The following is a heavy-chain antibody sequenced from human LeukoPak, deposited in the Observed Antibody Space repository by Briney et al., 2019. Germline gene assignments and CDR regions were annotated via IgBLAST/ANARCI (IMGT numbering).Heavy chain of an antibody. V-gene: IGHV3-23*01. Sequence: GGSLRLSCAASGFTFSASAMNWVRQAPAKGLGWVSSVNGGGSSTYYADSVKGRFTISRDNSKNTLYLQMNSLRAEDTAVYYCAKPRYCSSTSCYTDGYFDYWGQGTLVTVSS. CDR3: AKPRYCSSTSCYTDGYFDY. D-gene: IGHD2-2*02. J-gene: IGHJ4*02. CDR1: GFTFSASA. CDR2: VNGGGSST.